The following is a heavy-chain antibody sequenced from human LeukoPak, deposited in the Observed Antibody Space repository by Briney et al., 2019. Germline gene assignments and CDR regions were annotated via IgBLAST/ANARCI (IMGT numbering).Heavy chain of an antibody. V-gene: IGHV4-59*08. D-gene: IGHD6-13*01. Sequence: SETLSLTCTVAGGSISSYYWSWIRQPPGKGLEWIGYIYYSGSTNYIPSLKSRVTISVDTSKNQFSLKLSSVTAADTAVYYCARSKAHLSTSWYGNWFDPWGQGTLVTVSS. CDR2: IYYSGST. CDR3: ARSKAHLSTSWYGNWFDP. CDR1: GGSISSYY. J-gene: IGHJ5*02.